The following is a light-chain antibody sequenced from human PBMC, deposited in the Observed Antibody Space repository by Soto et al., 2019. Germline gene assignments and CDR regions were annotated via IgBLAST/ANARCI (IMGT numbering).Light chain of an antibody. V-gene: IGLV1-44*01. CDR3: AAWDDSLNASYV. CDR2: SNN. Sequence: QPVLTQPPSASGTPGQRVTISCSGSSSNIGSNTANWYQQLPGTAPKLLIYSNNQRPSGVPDRFSGSKSGTSASLAISGLQSADEADYYCAAWDDSLNASYVFGTGTKLTVL. J-gene: IGLJ1*01. CDR1: SSNIGSNT.